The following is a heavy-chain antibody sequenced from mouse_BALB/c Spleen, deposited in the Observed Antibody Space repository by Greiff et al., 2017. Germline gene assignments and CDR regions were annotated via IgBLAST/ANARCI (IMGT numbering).Heavy chain of an antibody. CDR1: GFTFNTYA. Sequence: EVQGVESGGGLVQPTGSLKLSCAASGFTFNTYAMNWVRQAPGKGLEWVARIRSKSNNYATYYADSVKDRFTISRDDSQSMLYLQMNNLKTEDTAMYYCVTNYYGSSYAIDYWGQGTSVTVSS. D-gene: IGHD1-1*01. J-gene: IGHJ4*01. CDR3: VTNYYGSSYAIDY. CDR2: IRSKSNNYAT. V-gene: IGHV10-1*02.